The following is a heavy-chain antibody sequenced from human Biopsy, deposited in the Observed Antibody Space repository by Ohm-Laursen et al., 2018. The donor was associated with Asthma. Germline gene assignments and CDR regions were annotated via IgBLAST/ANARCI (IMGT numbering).Heavy chain of an antibody. D-gene: IGHD3-10*01. CDR3: ARAVDYSHYYGIDV. CDR2: ISVYNGNT. V-gene: IGHV1-18*01. CDR1: GYTFNSAG. J-gene: IGHJ6*02. Sequence: ASVKVSCKTSGYTFNSAGITWVRQAPGQGLKWMGWISVYNGNTKVAQKLQDRVTMVTDTSTSTAYMELRSLRSDDTAVYFCARAVDYSHYYGIDVWGQGTTVTVS.